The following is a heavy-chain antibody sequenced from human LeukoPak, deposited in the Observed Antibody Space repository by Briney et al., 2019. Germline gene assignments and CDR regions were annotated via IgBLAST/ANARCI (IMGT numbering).Heavy chain of an antibody. CDR3: ARLSSSSVY. Sequence: SETLSLTCTVSGGSISSSYYWGWIRQPPGKGLEWIGSIYYSGSTYYNPSLKSRVTISVDTSKNQFSLKLSSVTAADTAVYYCARLSSSSVYWGQGTLVTVST. V-gene: IGHV4-39*01. CDR1: GGSISSSYY. J-gene: IGHJ4*02. D-gene: IGHD6-6*01. CDR2: IYYSGST.